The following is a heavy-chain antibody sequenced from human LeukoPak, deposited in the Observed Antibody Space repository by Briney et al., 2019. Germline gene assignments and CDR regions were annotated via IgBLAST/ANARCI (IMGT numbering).Heavy chain of an antibody. CDR1: GFSFDGDG. CDR3: GGVDP. CDR2: ICWNRGAI. J-gene: IGHJ5*02. Sequence: QTGGSLRLSCAASGFSFDGDGMHWVRHAPGKGLEWASGICWNRGAIGYADSVKGRFTMSRDNAKNSLYLQMKSLRTEDTALYSAGGVDPWGQGTLVIVSA. V-gene: IGHV3-9*01. D-gene: IGHD1-14*01.